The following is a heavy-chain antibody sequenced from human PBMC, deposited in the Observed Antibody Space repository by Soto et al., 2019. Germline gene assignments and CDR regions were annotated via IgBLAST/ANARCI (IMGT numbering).Heavy chain of an antibody. CDR1: GFTFSSYA. Sequence: QVQLVESGGGVVQPGRSLRLSCAASGFTFSSYAMHWVRQAPGKGLEWVAVISYDGSNKYYADSVKGRFTISRDNSKNTLYLQMNSLRAEDTAVYYFARQQAQGASGSDYWGQGTLVTVSS. V-gene: IGHV3-30-3*01. CDR2: ISYDGSNK. D-gene: IGHD1-26*01. J-gene: IGHJ4*02. CDR3: ARQQAQGASGSDY.